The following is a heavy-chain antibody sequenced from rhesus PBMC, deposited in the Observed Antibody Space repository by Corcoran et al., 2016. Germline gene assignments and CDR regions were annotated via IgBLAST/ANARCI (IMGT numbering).Heavy chain of an antibody. CDR1: GGSISSGYYS. CDR3: ARDFYWYFDL. CDR2: ITYSGST. J-gene: IGHJ2*01. V-gene: IGHV4-122*02. Sequence: QVQLQESGPGLVKPSETLSLTCAVSGGSISSGYYSWSWIRKPQGKGLEWIGYITYSGSTSYNPSLTSRVTISRDTSKNQFSLKLSSVTAADTAVYYCARDFYWYFDLWGPGTPITISS.